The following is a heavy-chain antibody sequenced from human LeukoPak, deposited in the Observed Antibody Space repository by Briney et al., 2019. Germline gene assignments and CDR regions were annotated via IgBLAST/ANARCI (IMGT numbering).Heavy chain of an antibody. CDR1: GFTFSSYS. CDR3: AREPHGNYHTPGDY. D-gene: IGHD1-7*01. Sequence: GGSLRLSCAASGFTFSSYSMNWVRQAPGKGLEWISYISSSSTTIYYADSVKDRFTISRDNAKNSLFLQMNSLRSEDTAVYYCAREPHGNYHTPGDYWGQGTLVTVSS. CDR2: ISSSSTTI. J-gene: IGHJ4*02. V-gene: IGHV3-48*04.